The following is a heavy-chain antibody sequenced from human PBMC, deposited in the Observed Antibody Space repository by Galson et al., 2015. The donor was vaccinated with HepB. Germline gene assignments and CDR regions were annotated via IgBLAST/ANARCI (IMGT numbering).Heavy chain of an antibody. V-gene: IGHV3-7*03. J-gene: IGHJ4*02. CDR2: IKQDGSEK. CDR3: ARDYGSGILPYGYYFDY. D-gene: IGHD3-10*01. Sequence: SLRLSCAASGFTFSSYWMSWVRQAPGKGLEWVANIKQDGSEKYYVDSVKGRFTISRDNAKNSLYLQMNSLRAEDTAVYYCARDYGSGILPYGYYFDYWGQGTLVTVSS. CDR1: GFTFSSYW.